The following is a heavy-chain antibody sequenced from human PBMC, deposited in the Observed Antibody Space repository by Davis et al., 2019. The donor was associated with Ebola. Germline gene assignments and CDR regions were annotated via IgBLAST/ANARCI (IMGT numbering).Heavy chain of an antibody. Sequence: GESLKISCAASGFTFSDYYMNWIRQAPGKGLEWVSYISSTGSAIYYADSAKGRFTISRDNAKNTLYLQMNSLRAEDTAVYYCAKESDEYSSSWYLKAFDYWGQGTLVTVSS. D-gene: IGHD6-13*01. CDR3: AKESDEYSSSWYLKAFDY. J-gene: IGHJ4*02. CDR2: ISSTGSAI. CDR1: GFTFSDYY. V-gene: IGHV3-11*04.